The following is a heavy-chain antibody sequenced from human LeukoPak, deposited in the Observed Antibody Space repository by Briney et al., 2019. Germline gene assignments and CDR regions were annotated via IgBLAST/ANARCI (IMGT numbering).Heavy chain of an antibody. CDR1: GFTFRSYW. J-gene: IGHJ6*03. CDR2: INQDGSEK. Sequence: QSGGSLRLSCAASGFTFRSYWMNWVRQAPGRGLEWVVNINQDGSEKYSVDSVRGRFTISRDNSKNTLYLQMNSLRAEDTAVYYCARDPDYYYMDVWGKGTTVTVSS. CDR3: ARDPDYYYMDV. V-gene: IGHV3-7*01.